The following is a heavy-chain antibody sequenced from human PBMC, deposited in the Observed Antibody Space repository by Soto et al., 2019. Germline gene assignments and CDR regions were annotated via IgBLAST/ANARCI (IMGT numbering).Heavy chain of an antibody. CDR3: AREDYSASFDY. V-gene: IGHV1-18*04. D-gene: IGHD6-13*01. J-gene: IGHJ4*02. CDR1: GYTFTNYG. CDR2: ISTYNGDT. Sequence: GASVKVSCKTSGYTFTNYGLTWVRQAPGQGLEWMGWISTYNGDTNYAQRLQGRVTMTTDTSTSTAFMELRGLRSDDTAVYYCAREDYSASFDYWGQGTLVTVSS.